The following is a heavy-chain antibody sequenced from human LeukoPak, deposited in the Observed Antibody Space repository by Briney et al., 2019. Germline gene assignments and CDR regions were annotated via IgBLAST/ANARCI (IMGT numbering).Heavy chain of an antibody. CDR2: IKSKTDGGTT. J-gene: IGHJ4*02. CDR3: TTEIGYCTNGVCFKDDY. D-gene: IGHD2-8*01. V-gene: IGHV3-15*01. Sequence: GGSLRLSYASSGFTFSNAWMSWVRQAPGKGLEWVGRIKSKTDGGTTDYAAPVKGRFTISRDDSKNTLYLQMNSLKTEDTAVYYCTTEIGYCTNGVCFKDDYWGQGTLVTVSS. CDR1: GFTFSNAW.